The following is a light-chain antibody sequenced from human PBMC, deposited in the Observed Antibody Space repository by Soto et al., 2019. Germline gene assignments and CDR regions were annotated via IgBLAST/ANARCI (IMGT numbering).Light chain of an antibody. CDR1: QGISNS. CDR2: AAA. CDR3: QEYNSAPWT. J-gene: IGKJ1*01. Sequence: DIQMTQSPSSLSASVGDRVTITCRASQGISNSLAWYQQKTGKVPNLLIYAAATLQSGVPSRFSGSASGTDFTLTISSLQPEDVANYYCQEYNSAPWTFGQGTKVEIK. V-gene: IGKV1-27*01.